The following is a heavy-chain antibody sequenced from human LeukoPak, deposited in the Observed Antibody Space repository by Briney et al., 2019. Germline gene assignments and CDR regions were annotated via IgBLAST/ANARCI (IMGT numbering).Heavy chain of an antibody. Sequence: GGSLRLSCAASIFTFSSYSMNWVRQAPGKGLEWVSCISSTSNYIFYADSVRGRFTISRDNAKNSLYLQMDSLRAEDTAVYYCARGGIITSYAFEIWGQGAMVTVSS. J-gene: IGHJ3*02. CDR2: ISSTSNYI. CDR1: IFTFSSYS. CDR3: ARGGIITSYAFEI. V-gene: IGHV3-21*01. D-gene: IGHD1-26*01.